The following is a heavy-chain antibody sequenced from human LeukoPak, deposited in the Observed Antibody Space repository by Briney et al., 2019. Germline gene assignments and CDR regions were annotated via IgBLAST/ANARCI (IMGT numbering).Heavy chain of an antibody. Sequence: GGSLRLSCTASGFTFSTYWMQWVRQAPGKGLVWVSRVSSDGGGTNYADSVKGRFTISRDNAKNTLYLQMNSLRADDTAVYYGEKAFKKTVGTVWGGDYWGQGTLVTVSS. V-gene: IGHV3-74*01. CDR2: VSSDGGGT. CDR3: EKAFKKTVGTVWGGDY. CDR1: GFTFSTYW. J-gene: IGHJ4*02. D-gene: IGHD3-16*01.